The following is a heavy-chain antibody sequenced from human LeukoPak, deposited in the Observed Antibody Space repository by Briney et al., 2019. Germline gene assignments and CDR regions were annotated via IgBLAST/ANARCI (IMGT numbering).Heavy chain of an antibody. CDR3: ARDQGYCSSTSCYESSNY. V-gene: IGHV1-18*01. J-gene: IGHJ4*02. D-gene: IGHD2-2*01. CDR1: GYTFTSYG. Sequence: ASVKVSCKASGYTFTSYGISWVRQVPGQGLEWMGWISAYNGNTNYAQKLQGRVTMTTDTSTSTAYMELRGLRSDDTAVYYCARDQGYCSSTSCYESSNYWGQGTLVTVSS. CDR2: ISAYNGNT.